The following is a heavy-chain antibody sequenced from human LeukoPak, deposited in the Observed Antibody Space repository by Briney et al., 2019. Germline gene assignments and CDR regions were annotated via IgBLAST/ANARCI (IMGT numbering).Heavy chain of an antibody. CDR1: GFXFSSYS. CDR2: TSTSSSYI. CDR3: AKSESYRFDY. V-gene: IGHV3-21*01. J-gene: IGHJ4*02. Sequence: GGSLRLSCAASGFXFSSYSINWVRQAPGKGLEWVSSTSTSSSYIYYADSVKGRFTISRDNAKNSLFLQMNSLRTEDTAVYYCAKSESYRFDYWGQGTLVTVSS. D-gene: IGHD1-26*01.